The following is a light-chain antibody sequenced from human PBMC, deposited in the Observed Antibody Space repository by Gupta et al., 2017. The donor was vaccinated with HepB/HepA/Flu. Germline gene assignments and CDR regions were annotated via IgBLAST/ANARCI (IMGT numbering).Light chain of an antibody. CDR2: AAS. J-gene: IGKJ3*01. Sequence: DIQLTQSPSFLSASVGDRVIITCRASQGISSSLAWFQQKPGRAPNLLIYAASTLESGVQSRFSGSGSGTEFTLTISSLQPEDFATDYCQQISSYPLTFGPGTKVDVK. CDR1: QGISSS. V-gene: IGKV1-9*01. CDR3: QQISSYPLT.